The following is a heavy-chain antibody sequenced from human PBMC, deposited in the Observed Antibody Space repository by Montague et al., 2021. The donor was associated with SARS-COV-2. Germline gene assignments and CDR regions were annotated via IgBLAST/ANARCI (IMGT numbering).Heavy chain of an antibody. Sequence: CAISGDSVSSNSATWHWLRQSPSRGLEWLGRTYYRSRWSNDYAVFLRSRIIINPDTSTNQFSLQLSSVTPEDTAVYFCARERWAVGVSFDYWGQGTLVVVSS. CDR3: ARERWAVGVSFDY. V-gene: IGHV6-1*01. CDR1: GDSVSSNSAT. J-gene: IGHJ4*02. D-gene: IGHD1-26*01. CDR2: TYYRSRWSN.